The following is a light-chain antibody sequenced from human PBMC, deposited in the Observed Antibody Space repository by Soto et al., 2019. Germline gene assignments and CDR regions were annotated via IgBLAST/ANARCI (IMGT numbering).Light chain of an antibody. CDR1: QGVSRY. J-gene: IGKJ4*01. CDR2: LTS. Sequence: IQLTQSPSSLSASVGDRVTITCRASQGVSRYLAWYQQKPGKTPKLLISLTSTLQSGVPSRFSGGGSGTEFTLTISSLQPGDFATYYCQQLIAYPLTFGGGTKVQIK. V-gene: IGKV1-9*01. CDR3: QQLIAYPLT.